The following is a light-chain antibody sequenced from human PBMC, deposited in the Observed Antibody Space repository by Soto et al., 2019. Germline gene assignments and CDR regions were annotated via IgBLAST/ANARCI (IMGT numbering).Light chain of an antibody. CDR1: SSDVGSYNL. CDR3: CSYAGSSTYV. J-gene: IGLJ1*01. CDR2: EVS. V-gene: IGLV2-23*02. Sequence: QSALTQPASVSGSPGQSITISCPGTSSDVGSYNLVSWYQQHPGKAPKVMIYEVSKRPSGVSNRFSGSKFGNTASLTISGLQADDEADYYCCSYAGSSTYVFGTGTKLTVL.